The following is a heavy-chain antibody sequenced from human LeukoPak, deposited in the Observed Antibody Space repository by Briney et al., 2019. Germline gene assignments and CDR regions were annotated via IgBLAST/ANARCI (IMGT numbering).Heavy chain of an antibody. J-gene: IGHJ4*02. CDR1: GGSISSYY. D-gene: IGHD2-15*01. V-gene: IGHV4-59*01. CDR2: IYYSGST. CDR3: ARVAPQDYYFDY. Sequence: SETLSLTCTVSGGSISSYYWSWIRQPPGKGLEWIGYIYYSGSTNYNPSLKSRVTISVDTSKNQFSLKLSSVTAADTAVYYCARVAPQDYYFDYWGQGTLVTVSS.